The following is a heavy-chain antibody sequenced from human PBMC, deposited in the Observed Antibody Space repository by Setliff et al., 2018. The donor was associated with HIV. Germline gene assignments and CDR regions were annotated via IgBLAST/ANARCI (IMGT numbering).Heavy chain of an antibody. D-gene: IGHD1-26*01. CDR1: GFTFSSYA. Sequence: GESLKISCAASGFTFSSYAMSWVRQAPGEGLEWVSAISGSGGSTYYADSVKGRFTISRDNSKNTLYLQMDSLRAEDTAVYYCAKEGIVRPIDYWGQGTQVTVSS. CDR3: AKEGIVRPIDY. CDR2: ISGSGGST. V-gene: IGHV3-23*01. J-gene: IGHJ4*02.